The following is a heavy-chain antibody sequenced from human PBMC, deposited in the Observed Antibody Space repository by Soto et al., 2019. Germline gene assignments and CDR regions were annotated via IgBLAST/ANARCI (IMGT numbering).Heavy chain of an antibody. CDR2: IYSGGST. Sequence: GGSLRLSCAASGFTVSSNYMSWVRQAPGKGLEWVSVIYSGGSTYYADSVKGRFTISSDHSKNTMYLQMNSMRAEDTAVYYCARVDYYYMDVWGKGTTVTVSS. J-gene: IGHJ6*03. CDR1: GFTVSSNY. V-gene: IGHV3-66*01. CDR3: ARVDYYYMDV.